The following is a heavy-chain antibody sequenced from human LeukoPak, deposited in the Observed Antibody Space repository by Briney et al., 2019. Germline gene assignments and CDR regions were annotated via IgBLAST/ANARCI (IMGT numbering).Heavy chain of an antibody. J-gene: IGHJ4*02. Sequence: GASVKVSCKISEYSPSDLSIHWVREAPGEGLEWIGGFDSENNKMVYSQRFQGRVTMTEDTSADTAYMDLTSLRSEDTAVYFCATDRVYRSSGRSWGFFDYWGQGTLVIVSS. CDR1: EYSPSDLS. CDR3: ATDRVYRSSGRSWGFFDY. V-gene: IGHV1-24*01. CDR2: FDSENNKM. D-gene: IGHD6-19*01.